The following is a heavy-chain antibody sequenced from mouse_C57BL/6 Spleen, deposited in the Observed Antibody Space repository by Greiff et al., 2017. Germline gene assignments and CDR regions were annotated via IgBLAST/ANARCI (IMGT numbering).Heavy chain of an antibody. CDR3: TKLSTVVAKDYAMDY. CDR2: IDPENGDT. D-gene: IGHD1-1*01. V-gene: IGHV14-4*01. Sequence: VQLQQSGAELVRPGASVKLSCTASGFNIKDDYMHWVKQRPEQGLEWIGWIDPENGDTEYASKFQGKATITADTTSNTAYLQLSSLTSEDTAVYYCTKLSTVVAKDYAMDYWGQGTSVTVSS. CDR1: GFNIKDDY. J-gene: IGHJ4*01.